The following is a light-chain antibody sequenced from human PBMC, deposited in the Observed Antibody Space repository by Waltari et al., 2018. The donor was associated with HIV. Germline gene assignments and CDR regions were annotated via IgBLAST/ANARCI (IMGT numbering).Light chain of an antibody. CDR3: QQSFSAAIT. Sequence: DIQMTQSPSSLSASVGDTVTITSQASQNINNYLNWYQQRPGKPPNLLIYGASSLQPGVPSRFSARASGANFTLTITRLQPEDFASYYCQQSFSAAITLGQGTRL. CDR2: GAS. CDR1: QNINNY. V-gene: IGKV1-39*01. J-gene: IGKJ5*01.